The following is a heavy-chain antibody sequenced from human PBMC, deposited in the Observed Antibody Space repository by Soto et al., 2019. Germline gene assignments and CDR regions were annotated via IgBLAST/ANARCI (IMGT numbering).Heavy chain of an antibody. CDR1: GGSISSYY. J-gene: IGHJ3*02. CDR3: ARGKYDYIWGSYLIDAFDI. V-gene: IGHV4-59*01. CDR2: IYYSGST. D-gene: IGHD3-16*02. Sequence: QVQLQESGPGLVKPSETLSLTCTVSGGSISSYYWSWIRQPPGKGLEWIGYIYYSGSTNYNPSLKSRVTISVDTSKNQFSLKLSSVTAADTAVYYCARGKYDYIWGSYLIDAFDIWGQGTMVTVSS.